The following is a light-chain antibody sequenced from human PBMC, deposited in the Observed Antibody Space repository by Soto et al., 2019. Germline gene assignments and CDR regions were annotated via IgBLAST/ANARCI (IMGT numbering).Light chain of an antibody. CDR3: QQYNNWPWT. CDR1: QSVSSN. J-gene: IGKJ2*01. Sequence: EIVMTQSPATLSASPGERATVSCRASQSVSSNLAWYQQKPGQAPRLLIYGASTRATGIPARFSGSGSGTEFTLTIGSLQSEDFAVYYCQQYNNWPWTFGQGTKLEIK. CDR2: GAS. V-gene: IGKV3-15*01.